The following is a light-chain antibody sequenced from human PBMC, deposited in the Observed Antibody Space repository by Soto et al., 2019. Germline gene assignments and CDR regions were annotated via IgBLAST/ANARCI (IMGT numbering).Light chain of an antibody. J-gene: IGKJ1*01. CDR2: GAS. Sequence: IVVTQSPGTLSVSPGEGATLSCLASQSVSSNLAWYQQKPGQIPRLLIHGASTRATGVPARFSGSGSGTEFTLTISSVQSEDFAVYYCQQYNKWPPWTFGEGTKVDI. CDR1: QSVSSN. CDR3: QQYNKWPPWT. V-gene: IGKV3-15*01.